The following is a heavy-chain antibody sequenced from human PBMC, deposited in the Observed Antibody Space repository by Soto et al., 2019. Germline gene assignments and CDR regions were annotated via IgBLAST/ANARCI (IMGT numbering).Heavy chain of an antibody. CDR1: GGSFSGDC. CDR2: INHSGST. CDR3: ARLHFTSPVCVAHDP. V-gene: IGHV4-34*01. Sequence: SETLCLTWAVYGGSFSGDCWSWLRQPPGKGLEWIGEINHSGSTNYNPSLKSRVTISVDTSKNQFSLKLSSMTAADTAVYYCARLHFTSPVCVAHDPWGHGTLVT. D-gene: IGHD2-8*01. J-gene: IGHJ5*02.